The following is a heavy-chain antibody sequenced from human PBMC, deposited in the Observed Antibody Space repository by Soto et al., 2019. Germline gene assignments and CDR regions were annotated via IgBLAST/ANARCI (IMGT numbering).Heavy chain of an antibody. D-gene: IGHD3-3*01. Sequence: EVQLVESGGGLVKPRGSLRLSCAASGFTFSNALMSWVRQAPGKGLEWVGRIKSKTDGGTTDYAAPVKGRFTISRDDSKNTLYLQKNSLKTEDTAVYYCTTGLTIFGVVIDPWGQGTLVTVSS. CDR2: IKSKTDGGTT. J-gene: IGHJ5*02. V-gene: IGHV3-15*01. CDR3: TTGLTIFGVVIDP. CDR1: GFTFSNAL.